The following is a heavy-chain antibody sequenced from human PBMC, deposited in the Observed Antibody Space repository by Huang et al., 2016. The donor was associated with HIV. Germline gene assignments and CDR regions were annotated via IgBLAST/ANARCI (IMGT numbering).Heavy chain of an antibody. CDR2: INPKSGCT. J-gene: IGHJ6*02. CDR1: GYTFTGYY. D-gene: IGHD2-15*01. CDR3: AREVVSATGYYYYGMDV. Sequence: QVQLVQAGAEEKKPGASVKVAGKDSGYTFTGYYMPWVRQAPGQGLESMGWINPKSGCTNYAQKFQGRVTMTRDTSISTAYMELSRLRSDDTAVYYCAREVVSATGYYYYGMDVWGQGTTVTVSS. V-gene: IGHV1-2*02.